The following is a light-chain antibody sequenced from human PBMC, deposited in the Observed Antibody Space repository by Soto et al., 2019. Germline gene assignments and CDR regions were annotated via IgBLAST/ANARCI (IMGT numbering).Light chain of an antibody. CDR2: DVS. V-gene: IGLV2-14*01. CDR1: SSDVGGYNY. CDR3: SSSTSSRTYV. J-gene: IGLJ1*01. Sequence: QSALTQPASVSGSPGQSITISCTGTSSDVGGYNYVSWYQQRPGKAPKLMIYDVSNRPSGVSNRFSGSKSGNTASLTISGRQAEDESDYYCSSSTSSRTYVFGTGTKLTVL.